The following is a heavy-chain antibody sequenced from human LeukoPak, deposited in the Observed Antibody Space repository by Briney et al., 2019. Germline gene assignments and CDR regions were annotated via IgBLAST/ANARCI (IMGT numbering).Heavy chain of an antibody. D-gene: IGHD2-2*01. CDR2: IYTSGSS. CDR3: ARDLNRGCSSASCHSPFDY. Sequence: SSETLSLTCTVSGGSISSNYWSWIRQPAGKGLEWIGRIYTSGSSNYNPSLRSRVTMSVDTSKNQLSLKLSSVTAADTAVYYCARDLNRGCSSASCHSPFDYWGQGTLVTVSS. J-gene: IGHJ4*02. V-gene: IGHV4-4*07. CDR1: GGSISSNY.